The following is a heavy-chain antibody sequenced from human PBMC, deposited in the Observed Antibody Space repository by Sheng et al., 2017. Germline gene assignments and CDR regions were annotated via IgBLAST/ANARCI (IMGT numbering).Heavy chain of an antibody. CDR2: INPTTDGT. J-gene: IGHJ4*02. Sequence: QMQLVQSGAEVKKPGASVKVSCKASGYTFTSYYIHWVRQAPGQGLEWVGVINPTTDGTTYAQKFQGRVTMTTDTSTTTVYMELSSLRSEDTAMYFCAREGMARGSPAYWGQGTLVIVSS. V-gene: IGHV1-46*01. D-gene: IGHD2-8*01. CDR1: GYTFTSYY. CDR3: AREGMARGSPAY.